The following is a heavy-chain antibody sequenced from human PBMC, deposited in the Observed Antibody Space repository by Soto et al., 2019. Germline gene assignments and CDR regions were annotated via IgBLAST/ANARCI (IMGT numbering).Heavy chain of an antibody. CDR2: ISYDGSNK. CDR3: ARGRVDTAMGGLHYYYYGMDV. V-gene: IGHV3-30-3*01. Sequence: GGSLRLSCAASGFTFSSYAMHWVRQAPGKGLEWVAVISYDGSNKYYADSVKGRFTISRDNSKNTLYLQMNSLRAEDTAVYYCARGRVDTAMGGLHYYYYGMDVWGQGTTVTVSS. J-gene: IGHJ6*02. D-gene: IGHD5-18*01. CDR1: GFTFSSYA.